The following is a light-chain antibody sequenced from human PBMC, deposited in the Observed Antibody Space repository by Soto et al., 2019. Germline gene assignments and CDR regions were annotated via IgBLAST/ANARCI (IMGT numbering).Light chain of an antibody. CDR1: SSDVGSYNL. CDR2: EDD. J-gene: IGLJ2*01. V-gene: IGLV2-14*02. CDR3: CSYTSSSTVV. Sequence: QSALTQPASVSGSPGQSITISCTGTSSDVGSYNLVSWYQQHPGKAPKLMIYEDDKRPSGVSNRFSGSKSGNTASLTISGLQAVDEADYYCCSYTSSSTVVFGGGTKLTVL.